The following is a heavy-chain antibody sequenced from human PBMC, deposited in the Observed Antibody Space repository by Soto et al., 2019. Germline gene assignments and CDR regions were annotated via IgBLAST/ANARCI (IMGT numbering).Heavy chain of an antibody. CDR3: ARDLVTMVRGFIPNWFDP. V-gene: IGHV3-7*01. D-gene: IGHD3-10*01. CDR1: GFTFSSYW. Sequence: EVQLVESGGGLVQPGGSLRLSCAASGFTFSSYWMSWVRQAPGKGLEWVANIKQDGSEKYYVDSVKGRFTISRDNAKNSLYLQMNSLRAEDTAVYYCARDLVTMVRGFIPNWFDPWGQGTLVTVSS. J-gene: IGHJ5*02. CDR2: IKQDGSEK.